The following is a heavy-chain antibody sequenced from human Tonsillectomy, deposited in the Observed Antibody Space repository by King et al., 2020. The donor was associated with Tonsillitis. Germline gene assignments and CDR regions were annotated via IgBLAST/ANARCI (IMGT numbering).Heavy chain of an antibody. Sequence: VQLVESGGGLIQPGGSLRLSCAASGFTVSSNYMSWVRQAPGKGLEWVSIIYSGGSAYSADSVKGRFPISRDNSKNTLYLQMNSLRAEDTTVYYCCLWFVELPIFDNWGQGTLVIVSS. CDR2: IYSGGSA. D-gene: IGHD3-10*01. J-gene: IGHJ4*02. CDR1: GFTVSSNY. V-gene: IGHV3-53*01. CDR3: CLWFVELPIFDN.